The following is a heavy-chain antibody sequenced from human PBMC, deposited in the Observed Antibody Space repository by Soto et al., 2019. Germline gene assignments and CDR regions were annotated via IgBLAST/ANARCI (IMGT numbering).Heavy chain of an antibody. CDR3: AKDREVVTGPSDC. Sequence: EVQLLESGGGLVQPGGSLRLSCTASGFTFSSYAMTWVRQAPGKGLEWVSGISGRGGSTYYADSVKGRFTISRDNSKNTLYLQMNRLRDEDTATYYCAKDREVVTGPSDCWGRGTLVTVSS. CDR1: GFTFSSYA. CDR2: ISGRGGST. J-gene: IGHJ4*02. D-gene: IGHD3-22*01. V-gene: IGHV3-23*01.